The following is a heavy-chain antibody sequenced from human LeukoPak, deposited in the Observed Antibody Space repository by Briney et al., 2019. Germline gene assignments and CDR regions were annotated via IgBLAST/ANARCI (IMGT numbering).Heavy chain of an antibody. J-gene: IGHJ4*02. CDR1: GDSINIYY. CDR3: ARDDSGSYSYFDY. D-gene: IGHD1-26*01. Sequence: PSETLSLTCTVSGDSINIYYWSWIRQPPGKGLECIGSIYYSGTTKYNPSLKSRVTISVDTSKNQFSLKLSSVTAADSAVYYCARDDSGSYSYFDYWGQGTLVTVSS. CDR2: IYYSGTT. V-gene: IGHV4-59*12.